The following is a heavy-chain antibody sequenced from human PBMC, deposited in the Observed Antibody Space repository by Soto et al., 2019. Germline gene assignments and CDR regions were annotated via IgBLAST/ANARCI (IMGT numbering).Heavy chain of an antibody. CDR2: INHSGST. V-gene: IGHV4-34*01. CDR3: ARGGKYCSSTSCYIFPRYYYYGMDV. Sequence: QVQLQQWGAGLLKPSETLSLTCAVYGGSFSGYYWSWIRQPPGKGLEWIGEINHSGSTNYNPSLKSRVTISVDTSKNQFSLKLSSVTAADKAVYYCARGGKYCSSTSCYIFPRYYYYGMDVWGRGTTVTVSS. CDR1: GGSFSGYY. D-gene: IGHD2-2*02. J-gene: IGHJ6*02.